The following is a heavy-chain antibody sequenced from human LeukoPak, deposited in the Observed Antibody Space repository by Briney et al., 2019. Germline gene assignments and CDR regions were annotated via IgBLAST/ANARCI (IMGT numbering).Heavy chain of an antibody. CDR2: ISFDGSNE. J-gene: IGHJ4*02. V-gene: IGHV3-30*04. CDR3: ARGRVVVTAQFRAGIDY. CDR1: GFTFSSYA. D-gene: IGHD2-21*02. Sequence: PGGSLRLSCAASGFTFSSYAMHWVRQAPGKGLEWVAVISFDGSNEYYAGSVKGRFTISRDNSKNTLYLQMNSLRAEDTAVYYCARGRVVVTAQFRAGIDYWGQGALVTVSS.